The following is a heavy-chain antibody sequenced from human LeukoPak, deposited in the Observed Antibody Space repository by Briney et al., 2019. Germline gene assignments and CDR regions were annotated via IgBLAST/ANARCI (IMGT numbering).Heavy chain of an antibody. CDR3: ARPLSAYGSGSYYNWFDP. D-gene: IGHD3-10*01. CDR1: GGSISSSSYY. V-gene: IGHV4-39*01. CDR2: IYYSGST. J-gene: IGHJ5*02. Sequence: SETLSLTCTVSGGSISSSSYYWGWIRQPPGKGLEWIGSIYYSGSTYYNPSLKSRVTMSVDTSKNQFSLKLSSVTAADTAVYYCARPLSAYGSGSYYNWFDPWGQGTLVTVSS.